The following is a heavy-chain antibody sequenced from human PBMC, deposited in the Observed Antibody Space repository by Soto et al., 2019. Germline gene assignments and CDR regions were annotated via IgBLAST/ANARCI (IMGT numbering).Heavy chain of an antibody. CDR1: GGTFSRYS. V-gene: IGHV1-69*08. J-gene: IGHJ6*02. CDR2: IIPIFGIP. CDR3: AREDRDRETGLVPAAIDGMDV. D-gene: IGHD2-2*01. Sequence: QVQLVQSGAEVKKPGSSVKVSCKGSGGTFSRYSITWVRQAPGHGLEWRGRIIPIFGIPTYAQKFQGRVTFTADESTRIAYMELSSLRSDDTAVYYCAREDRDRETGLVPAAIDGMDVWGQGTTVTVSS.